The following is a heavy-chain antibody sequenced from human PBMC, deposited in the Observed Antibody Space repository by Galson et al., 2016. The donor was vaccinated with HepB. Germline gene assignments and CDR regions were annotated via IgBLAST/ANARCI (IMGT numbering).Heavy chain of an antibody. Sequence: SVKVSCKASGYTFTNYGIAWVRQAPGQGLEWMGWSSTNTDKTNYAHKFQGRVTMTTNASTTTAYLELRSLRFDDTAVYYCAGDLGFDYGDYGWFGPWGQGTLVTVSS. V-gene: IGHV1-18*01. CDR3: AGDLGFDYGDYGWFGP. CDR2: SSTNTDKT. CDR1: GYTFTNYG. D-gene: IGHD4-17*01. J-gene: IGHJ5*02.